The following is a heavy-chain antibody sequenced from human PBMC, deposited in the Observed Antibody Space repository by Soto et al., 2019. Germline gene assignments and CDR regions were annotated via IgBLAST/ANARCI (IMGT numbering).Heavy chain of an antibody. D-gene: IGHD1-26*01. V-gene: IGHV3-7*05. CDR1: GFTFSSYW. J-gene: IGHJ3*02. CDR3: ARDWSGNYYPFDAFDI. CDR2: IKQDGSEK. Sequence: PGGSLRLSCAASGFTFSSYWMTWVRQAQGKGLEWVANIKQDGSEKYFLDSVKGRFTISRDNAKNSLYLQMNSLRAEDTAVYYCARDWSGNYYPFDAFDIWGQGTMVTVSS.